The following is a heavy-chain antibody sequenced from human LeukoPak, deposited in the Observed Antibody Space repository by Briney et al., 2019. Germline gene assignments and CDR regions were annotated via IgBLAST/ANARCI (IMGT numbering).Heavy chain of an antibody. J-gene: IGHJ4*02. CDR3: ARGGYSGYVYLY. D-gene: IGHD5-12*01. CDR2: IYYSGST. V-gene: IGHV4-31*03. Sequence: SETLSLTCTVSGGSISSGGYYWSWIRQHPGKGLEWIGYIYYSGSTYYNPSLKSRVTISVDTSKNQFSLKLSSVTAADTAVYYCARGGYSGYVYLYWGQGTLVTVSS. CDR1: GGSISSGGYY.